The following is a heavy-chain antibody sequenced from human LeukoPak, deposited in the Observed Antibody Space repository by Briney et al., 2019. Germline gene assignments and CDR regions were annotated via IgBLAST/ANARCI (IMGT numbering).Heavy chain of an antibody. D-gene: IGHD6-6*01. J-gene: IGHJ3*02. CDR2: IYHSGST. Sequence: SQTLSLTCTVSGGSISSGGYYWSWIRQHPGKGLEWIGYIYHSGSTYYNPSLKSRVTISVDTSKNQFSLKLSSVTAADTAVYYCARKESGQLVRGAFDIWGQGTMVTVSS. V-gene: IGHV4-31*03. CDR1: GGSISSGGYY. CDR3: ARKESGQLVRGAFDI.